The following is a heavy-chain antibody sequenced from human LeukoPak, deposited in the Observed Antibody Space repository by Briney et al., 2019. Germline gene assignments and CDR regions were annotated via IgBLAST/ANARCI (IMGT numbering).Heavy chain of an antibody. CDR3: ARDSGYYFDY. Sequence: GGSLRLSCEASGFTFSSYAMSWIRQAPGKGLEWVSAISGSGGSTYYADSVKGRFTISRHNSRNTLYLQMNSLRAEDTAIYYCARDSGYYFDYWGQGSLVTVSS. CDR2: ISGSGGST. D-gene: IGHD1-26*01. V-gene: IGHV3-23*01. J-gene: IGHJ4*02. CDR1: GFTFSSYA.